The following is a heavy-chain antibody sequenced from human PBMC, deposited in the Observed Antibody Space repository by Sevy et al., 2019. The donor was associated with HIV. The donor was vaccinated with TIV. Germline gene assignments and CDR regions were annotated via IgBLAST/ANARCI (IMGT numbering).Heavy chain of an antibody. Sequence: GGSLRLSCAASGFTFSSYEMNWVRQAPGKGLEWVSYISSSGSLIYYADSVKGRFTISRDNAKNSLYLQMNSLRAEDTAVYYCARGGYSGYDYGDYWGQGTLVTVSS. V-gene: IGHV3-48*03. CDR3: ARGGYSGYDYGDY. CDR2: ISSSGSLI. CDR1: GFTFSSYE. J-gene: IGHJ4*02. D-gene: IGHD5-12*01.